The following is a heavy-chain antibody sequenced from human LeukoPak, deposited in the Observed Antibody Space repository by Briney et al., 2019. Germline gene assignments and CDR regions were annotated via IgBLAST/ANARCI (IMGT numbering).Heavy chain of an antibody. CDR1: GGSFSGHY. Sequence: SETLSLTCAVYGGSFSGHYWSWIRQPPGKGLEWIGEINHSGNSNYNPSLKSRVTISLDTSKNQFSLKVRSVTAADTAVYYCTRGPLWVKERLFDPWGQGTLVTVSS. CDR3: TRGPLWVKERLFDP. J-gene: IGHJ5*02. V-gene: IGHV4-34*01. D-gene: IGHD3-16*01. CDR2: INHSGNS.